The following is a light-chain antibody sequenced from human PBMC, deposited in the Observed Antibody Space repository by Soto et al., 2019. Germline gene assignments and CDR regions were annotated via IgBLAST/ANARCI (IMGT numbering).Light chain of an antibody. V-gene: IGLV1-51*01. Sequence: QSALTQPPSVSAAPGQKVTISCSGSSSNIDNNYVSWYQQLPGTAPKLLIYDNNKRPSGIPDRFSGSKSGTSATLDITGLQTGDEADYYCGTWDSSLSAVVFGGGTKLTVL. CDR3: GTWDSSLSAVV. J-gene: IGLJ2*01. CDR1: SSNIDNNY. CDR2: DNN.